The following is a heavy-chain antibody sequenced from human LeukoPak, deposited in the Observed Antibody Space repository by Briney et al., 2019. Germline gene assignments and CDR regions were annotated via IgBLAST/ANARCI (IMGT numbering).Heavy chain of an antibody. CDR1: GFTFSSYA. J-gene: IGHJ5*02. CDR3: SPLAAADNEA. D-gene: IGHD6-13*01. V-gene: IGHV3-30*04. Sequence: PGRSLRLSCAASGFTFSSYAMHWVRQAPGKGLEWVTVISYDGSNKYYADSVKGRFTISRDNSKNTLYLQMNSLRAEDTAVYYCSPLAAADNEAWGQGTLVTVSS. CDR2: ISYDGSNK.